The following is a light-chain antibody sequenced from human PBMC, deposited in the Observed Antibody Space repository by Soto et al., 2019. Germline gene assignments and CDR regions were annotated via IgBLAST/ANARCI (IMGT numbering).Light chain of an antibody. CDR1: QSITYW. V-gene: IGKV1-5*01. CDR2: DVF. Sequence: DIQMTQSPSSPSADVGDTVATTSGSSQSITYWLAWYQQKPGRAPKLLIYDVFNLQSGVPSRFSGSGSGTEFTLAISSLQTDDSATYYCQQYHSFSFTFGQGTKVDIK. J-gene: IGKJ2*01. CDR3: QQYHSFSFT.